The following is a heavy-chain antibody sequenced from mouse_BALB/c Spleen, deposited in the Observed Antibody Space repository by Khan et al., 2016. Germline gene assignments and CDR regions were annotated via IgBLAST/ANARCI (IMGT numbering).Heavy chain of an antibody. V-gene: IGHV14-4*02. J-gene: IGHJ4*01. CDR2: IDPENGDT. Sequence: VQLKESGAELVRSGASVKLSCTASGFNIKDYYMHWVKQRPEQGLEWIGWIDPENGDTEYAPKFQGKATMTADTSSNTAYLHLSSLTSEDTAFYYCNACDYNAMDYWGQGTSVTVSS. CDR3: NACDYNAMDY. CDR1: GFNIKDYY.